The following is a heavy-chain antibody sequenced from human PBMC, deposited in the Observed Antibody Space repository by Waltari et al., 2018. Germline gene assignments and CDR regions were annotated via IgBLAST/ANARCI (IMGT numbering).Heavy chain of an antibody. Sequence: QVQLQQWGAGLLKPSETLSLTCGVYGGSFSGYYWSWIRQPPGKGLEWIGEINHSGTTNYNPSFKSRVTISVDTPKNQVSLKLSSVTAADTAVYYCARGWSHDYWGQGTLVTVSS. CDR1: GGSFSGYY. V-gene: IGHV4-34*01. CDR2: INHSGTT. CDR3: ARGWSHDY. D-gene: IGHD2-8*02. J-gene: IGHJ4*02.